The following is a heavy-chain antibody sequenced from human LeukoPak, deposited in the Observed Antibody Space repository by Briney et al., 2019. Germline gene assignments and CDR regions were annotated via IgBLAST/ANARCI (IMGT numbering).Heavy chain of an antibody. V-gene: IGHV4-34*01. Sequence: SETLSLTCAVYGGSFSGYYWSWIRQPPGKGLEWIGEINHSGSTNYNPSLKSRVTISVDTSKNQFSLKLSSVTAADTAVYYCARGAKWPQRPPKFCSGSYSNKPYYYYYMDVWGKGTTVTVSS. J-gene: IGHJ6*03. D-gene: IGHD3-10*02. CDR2: INHSGST. CDR1: GGSFSGYY. CDR3: ARGAKWPQRPPKFCSGSYSNKPYYYYYMDV.